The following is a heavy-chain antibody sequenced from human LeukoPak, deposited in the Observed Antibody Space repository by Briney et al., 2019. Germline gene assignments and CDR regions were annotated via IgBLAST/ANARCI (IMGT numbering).Heavy chain of an antibody. CDR1: GGTFSSYA. J-gene: IGHJ4*02. CDR2: IIPIFGTA. V-gene: IGHV1-69*05. Sequence: SVKVSCKASGGTFSSYAISWVRQAPGQGLEWMGRIIPIFGTANYAQKFQGRVTITTDESTRTAYMELSSLRSEDTAVYYCARERGGGSYQVRVPYDYWGQGTLVTVSS. CDR3: ARERGGGSYQVRVPYDY. D-gene: IGHD1-26*01.